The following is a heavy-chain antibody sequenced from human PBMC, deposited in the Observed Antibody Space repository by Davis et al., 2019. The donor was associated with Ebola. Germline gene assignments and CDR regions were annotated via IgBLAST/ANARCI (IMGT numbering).Heavy chain of an antibody. CDR3: ARDRSFGTNYFDY. V-gene: IGHV3-53*01. J-gene: IGHJ4*02. Sequence: GGSLRLSCAASGLTVSSNYMSWVRQAPGKGLEWVSLIYSGGSTYYADSVRGRLTISRDNSKNTLYLQMNSLRAEDTAVYYCARDRSFGTNYFDYWGQGTLVTVSS. CDR2: IYSGGST. CDR1: GLTVSSNY. D-gene: IGHD3/OR15-3a*01.